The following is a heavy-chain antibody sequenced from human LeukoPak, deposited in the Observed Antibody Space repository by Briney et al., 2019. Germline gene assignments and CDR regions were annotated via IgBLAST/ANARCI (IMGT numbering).Heavy chain of an antibody. CDR1: GGSIDSRSYY. V-gene: IGHV4-39*01. CDR3: ARRSEFDNTHYHYFDY. Sequence: SETLSLTCTVSGGSIDSRSYYWDWIRQAPGKGLEWIGTIYHSGSTEYNPPLKSRVAIFVDTSKNQFSLILHSVAAADTAVYYCARRSEFDNTHYHYFDYWGQGALVTVSS. CDR2: IYHSGST. D-gene: IGHD2-15*01. J-gene: IGHJ4*02.